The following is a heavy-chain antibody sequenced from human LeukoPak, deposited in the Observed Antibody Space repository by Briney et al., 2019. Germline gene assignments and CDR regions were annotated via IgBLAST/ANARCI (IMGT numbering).Heavy chain of an antibody. CDR1: GYTFTSYV. CDR2: ISAYNGNT. J-gene: IGHJ6*03. CDR3: ARSDSSGRYGGYYYYYMDV. D-gene: IGHD6-19*01. Sequence: ASVKVSCKASGYTFTSYVFTWVRQPPGRGLEGMGWISAYNGNTNYAQKLQDRVTRTTDTSTSTSYMELRRLRADDTAVYYCARSDSSGRYGGYYYYYMDVWGKGTTVTVSS. V-gene: IGHV1-18*01.